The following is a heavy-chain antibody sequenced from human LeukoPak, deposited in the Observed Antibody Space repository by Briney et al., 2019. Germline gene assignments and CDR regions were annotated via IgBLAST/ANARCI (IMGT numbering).Heavy chain of an antibody. D-gene: IGHD1-26*01. V-gene: IGHV3-11*04. Sequence: PGGSLRLSCAASGFTFSDYYMGWIRQAPGKGLEWVSYISSSGSSNSIIYYADSVKGRFTISRDNAKNSLYLQMNSLRAEDTAVYYCASGSYYDDYWGQGTLVTVSS. CDR3: ASGSYYDDY. CDR1: GFTFSDYY. CDR2: ISSSGSSNSII. J-gene: IGHJ4*02.